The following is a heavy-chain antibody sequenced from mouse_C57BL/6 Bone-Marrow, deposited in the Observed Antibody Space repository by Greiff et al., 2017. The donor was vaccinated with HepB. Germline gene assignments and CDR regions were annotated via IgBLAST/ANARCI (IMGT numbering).Heavy chain of an antibody. J-gene: IGHJ2*01. V-gene: IGHV1-78*01. CDR2: IYPRDGST. D-gene: IGHD1-1*01. CDR3: PRQGYYYGSRRYFDY. Sequence: QVQLQQSDAELVKPGASVKISCKVSGYTFTDHTIHWMKQRPEQGLEWIGYIYPRDGSTKYNEKFKGKATLTADKSSSTAYMQLNSLTSEDSAVYFCPRQGYYYGSRRYFDYWGQGTTLTVSS. CDR1: GYTFTDHT.